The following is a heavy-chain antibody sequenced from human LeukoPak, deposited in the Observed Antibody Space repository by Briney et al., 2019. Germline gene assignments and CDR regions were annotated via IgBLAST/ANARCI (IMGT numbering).Heavy chain of an antibody. V-gene: IGHV4-38-2*02. J-gene: IGHJ4*02. CDR1: GYSISSGYY. CDR3: ARGDFINN. CDR2: IYHDGST. Sequence: SETLSLTCTVSGYSISSGYYWGWIRQPPGKGLEWIGNIYHDGSTYYNPSLKGRVTISLDTSKNQFFLRLSSVTAADTAVYYCARGDFINNWGQGSLVTVSS. D-gene: IGHD3/OR15-3a*01.